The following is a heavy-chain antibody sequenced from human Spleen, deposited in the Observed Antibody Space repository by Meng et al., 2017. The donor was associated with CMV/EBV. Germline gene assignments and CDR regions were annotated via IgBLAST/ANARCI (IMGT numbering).Heavy chain of an antibody. D-gene: IGHD2-15*01. CDR2: ISYDGSNK. CDR1: GFTFSNAW. CDR3: ARGPCSGGRCYFDY. Sequence: GESLKISCAASGFTFSNAWMSWVRQAPGKGLEWVAVISYDGSNKDYADSVKGRFSISRDNSKNTLDLQMNRLRVEDTAVYYCARGPCSGGRCYFDYWGQGTLVTVSS. V-gene: IGHV3-30*03. J-gene: IGHJ4*02.